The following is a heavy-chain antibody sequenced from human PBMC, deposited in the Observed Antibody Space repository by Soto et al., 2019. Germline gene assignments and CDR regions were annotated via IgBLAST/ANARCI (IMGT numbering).Heavy chain of an antibody. CDR2: ISWDDDK. J-gene: IGHJ4*02. D-gene: IGHD6-13*01. CDR3: AHSNTWYVPLFDY. V-gene: IGHV2-5*02. Sequence: QITLKESGPTLVKPTQTLTLTCTFSGFSLSTSGVSVGWIRQPPGKALEWLALISWDDDKVYSPSLKSRLTITKDTSNNPVVVTMNAMDPVDTATYYCAHSNTWYVPLFDYWGQGTPVTVSS. CDR1: GFSLSTSGVS.